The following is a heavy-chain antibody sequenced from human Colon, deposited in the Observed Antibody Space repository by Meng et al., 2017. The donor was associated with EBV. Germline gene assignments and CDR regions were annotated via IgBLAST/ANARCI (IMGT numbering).Heavy chain of an antibody. CDR2: ICRGGST. Sequence: EGGPGMGGRSGGKSLSWAFSCGSISHSTRWGWLRQRPGNGLVSIGDICRGGSTNYKPSFKSRVIISVDTSNNLFSLKLSYVTAADTAVYYCAGVRVIPAAVGLDYWGQGTLVTVSS. V-gene: IGHV4-4*02. D-gene: IGHD2-2*01. CDR1: CGSISHSTR. J-gene: IGHJ4*02. CDR3: AGVRVIPAAVGLDY.